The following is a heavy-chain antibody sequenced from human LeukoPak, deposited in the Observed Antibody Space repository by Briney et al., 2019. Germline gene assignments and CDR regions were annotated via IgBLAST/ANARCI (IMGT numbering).Heavy chain of an antibody. J-gene: IGHJ6*03. D-gene: IGHD5-18*01. CDR1: GGSISSSNW. Sequence: SETLSLTCAVSGGSISSSNWWSWVRQPPGKGLEWIGEIDHSGSTNYNPSLKSRVTISVDKSKNQFSLKLSSVTAADTAVYYCARDTAMVNVRYYYYMDVWGKGTTVTVSS. V-gene: IGHV4-4*02. CDR3: ARDTAMVNVRYYYYMDV. CDR2: IDHSGST.